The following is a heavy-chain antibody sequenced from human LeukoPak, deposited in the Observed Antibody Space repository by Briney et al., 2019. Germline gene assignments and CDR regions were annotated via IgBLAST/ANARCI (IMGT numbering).Heavy chain of an antibody. CDR3: TRDSCPTSPFHY. CDR2: ISGSGGST. J-gene: IGHJ4*02. V-gene: IGHV3-23*01. CDR1: GFTFSSHA. Sequence: PGRSLRLSCAASGFTFSSHAMYWVRQAPGKGLEWVSAISGSGGSTYYADSVKGRFTISRNNSKNTLYLQMNSLRAEDTAVYYCTRDSCPTSPFHYWGQGTLVTVSS.